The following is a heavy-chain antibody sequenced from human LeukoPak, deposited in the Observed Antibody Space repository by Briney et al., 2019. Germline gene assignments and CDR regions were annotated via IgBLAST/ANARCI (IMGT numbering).Heavy chain of an antibody. V-gene: IGHV1-69*04. CDR2: IFPILGVA. J-gene: IGHJ5*02. CDR1: GGTFSSYA. CDR3: ARDPLTEGIAVADYPGLFAA. D-gene: IGHD6-19*01. Sequence: SVKVSCKASGGTFSSYAICWVRPAPGQGLGWMGKIFPILGVANYAQTSQGSVTITADKFTSTAYMEMSSLRTEDTAVYYCARDPLTEGIAVADYPGLFAAWGQGSLVTVSS.